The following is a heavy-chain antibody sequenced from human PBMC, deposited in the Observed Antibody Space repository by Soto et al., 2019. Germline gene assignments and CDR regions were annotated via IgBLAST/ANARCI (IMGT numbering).Heavy chain of an antibody. Sequence: ASVKVSCKASGFTFTSSAVQWVRQARGQRLEWIGWIVVGSGNTNYAQKFQERVTITRDMSTSTAHMELSSLRSEDTAAYYCAASRSYDTTGYWAANDAFDIWGQGTMVT. CDR3: AASRSYDTTGYWAANDAFDI. V-gene: IGHV1-58*01. D-gene: IGHD3-22*01. CDR2: IVVGSGNT. CDR1: GFTFTSSA. J-gene: IGHJ3*02.